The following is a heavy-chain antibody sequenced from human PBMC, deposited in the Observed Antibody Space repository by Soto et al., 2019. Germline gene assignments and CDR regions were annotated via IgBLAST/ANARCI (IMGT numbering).Heavy chain of an antibody. CDR3: AREAGNHYGYGSLFDY. CDR2: IYYSGNT. CDR1: VVSMRSGDYS. D-gene: IGHD3-10*01. V-gene: IGHV4-30-2*01. Sequence: SETLSLTCAVSVVSMRSGDYSCSWIRQPPGKGLEWIGYIYYSGNTYYNPSLKSRVTISVDRSKNQFSLKLSSVTAAETAVYYCAREAGNHYGYGSLFDYWGPGRLVTVPP. J-gene: IGHJ4*02.